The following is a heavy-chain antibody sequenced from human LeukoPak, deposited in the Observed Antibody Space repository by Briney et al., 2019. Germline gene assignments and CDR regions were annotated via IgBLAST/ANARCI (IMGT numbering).Heavy chain of an antibody. CDR1: GFTFNGYS. D-gene: IGHD4-17*01. CDR2: ISTSSSYI. V-gene: IGHV3-21*01. J-gene: IGHJ4*02. Sequence: NPGVSLRLSCTASGFTFNGYSMNWVRQAPGKGLEWVSSISTSSSYIYYADSVKGRFTISRNNPKNSLYLQMNSLRAEDTAVYYCARNRGDPSYFDYWGQGTLVTVSS. CDR3: ARNRGDPSYFDY.